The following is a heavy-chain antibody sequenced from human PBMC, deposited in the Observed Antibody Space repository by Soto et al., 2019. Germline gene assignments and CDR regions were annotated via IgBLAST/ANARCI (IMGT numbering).Heavy chain of an antibody. CDR3: AGYSYGSGRQGMDV. V-gene: IGHV3-74*01. Sequence: GGSLRLSCAASGFTFSTYWMHWVRQAPGKGLVWVSRISGDGSVTSYADSVKGRFTISRDNAKDTLYLQLDSLRAEDTAVYYCAGYSYGSGRQGMDVWGQGTTVTVSS. CDR2: ISGDGSVT. D-gene: IGHD5-18*01. CDR1: GFTFSTYW. J-gene: IGHJ6*02.